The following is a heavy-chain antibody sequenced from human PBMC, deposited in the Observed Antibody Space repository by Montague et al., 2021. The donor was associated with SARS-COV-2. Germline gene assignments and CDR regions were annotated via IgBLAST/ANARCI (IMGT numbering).Heavy chain of an antibody. CDR3: ARQLIVFVPAAPGSPTHETYDYAMDV. Sequence: SLRLSCAASGFTLSSYAMHWVRQAPGKGLEWVAVISYDGSNKYYVDSVXGLFSISRDNSKNTLYLQMNSLRAEDTAVYYCARQLIVFVPAAPGSPTHETYDYAMDVWGQGTTVTVSS. CDR1: GFTLSSYA. V-gene: IGHV3-30*04. J-gene: IGHJ6*02. D-gene: IGHD2-2*01. CDR2: ISYDGSNK.